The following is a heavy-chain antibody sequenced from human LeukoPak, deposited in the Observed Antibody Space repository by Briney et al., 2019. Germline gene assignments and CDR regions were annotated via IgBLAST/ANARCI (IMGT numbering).Heavy chain of an antibody. CDR2: ISAYNGNT. J-gene: IGHJ6*02. V-gene: IGHV1-18*01. D-gene: IGHD6-19*01. CDR3: ASAVADGYYYYYGMDV. CDR1: GYTFTSYG. Sequence: GASVKVSCKASGYTFTSYGISWVRQAPGQGLEWMGWISAYNGNTNYAQKLQGRVTMTTDTSTSTAYMELRSLRSDDTAVYYCASAVADGYYYYYGMDVWGQGTTVTVPS.